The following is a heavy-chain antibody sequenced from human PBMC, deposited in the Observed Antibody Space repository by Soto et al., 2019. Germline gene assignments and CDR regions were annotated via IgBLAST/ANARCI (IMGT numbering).Heavy chain of an antibody. CDR3: VRTENWNRHDTWFGP. J-gene: IGHJ5*02. D-gene: IGHD1-1*01. CDR2: IDWDDDK. Sequence: SGPTLVNPTETLTLTCTFSGFSLNTGGMCVSWIRQPPGKALEWLARIDWDDDKHYSTSLRTRLSISKDTSKNQVVLRMTDMDPEDTATYYCVRTENWNRHDTWFGPWGQGTLVTVS. CDR1: GFSLNTGGMC. V-gene: IGHV2-70*11.